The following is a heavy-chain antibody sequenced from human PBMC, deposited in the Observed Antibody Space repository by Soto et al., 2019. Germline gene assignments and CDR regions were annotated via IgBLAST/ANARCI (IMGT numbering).Heavy chain of an antibody. V-gene: IGHV2-5*01. D-gene: IGHD2-15*01. CDR2: IYWNDDK. Sequence: GPTPVNTTQTLTLTCNFSGFSLSTSGVGVGWIRQPPGKALEWLALIYWNDDKRYSPSLKRSLTISKDPSKCQMVLTITNMDPVDTPTYYCAHIPKDRVTRNHVSFDPWGQKTLVTVSS. CDR1: GFSLSTSGVG. CDR3: AHIPKDRVTRNHVSFDP. J-gene: IGHJ5*02.